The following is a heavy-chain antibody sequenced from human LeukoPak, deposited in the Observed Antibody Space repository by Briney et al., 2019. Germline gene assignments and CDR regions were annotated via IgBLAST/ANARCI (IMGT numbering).Heavy chain of an antibody. CDR3: ARDTASASYYYDSSGYYLEHNWFDH. D-gene: IGHD3-22*01. CDR2: IYTSGST. J-gene: IGHJ5*02. V-gene: IGHV4-4*07. CDR1: GGSISSYY. Sequence: PSETLSLTCTVSGGSISSYYWSWIRQPAGKGLEWIGRIYTSGSTNYNPSLKSRVTMSVDTSKNQFSLKLSSVTAADTAVYYCARDTASASYYYDSSGYYLEHNWFDHWGQGTLVTVPS.